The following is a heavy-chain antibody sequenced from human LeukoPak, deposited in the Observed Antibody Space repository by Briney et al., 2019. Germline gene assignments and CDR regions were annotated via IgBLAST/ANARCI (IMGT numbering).Heavy chain of an antibody. Sequence: PSETLSLTCTVSGGSISSSSYYWGWIRQPPGKGLEWIGSIYYSGSTYYNPSLKGRATISVDTSKNQFSLKLSSVTAADTAVYYCAREGSVRDFDYWGQGTLVTVSS. CDR2: IYYSGST. D-gene: IGHD3-10*02. CDR3: AREGSVRDFDY. CDR1: GGSISSSSYY. J-gene: IGHJ4*02. V-gene: IGHV4-39*07.